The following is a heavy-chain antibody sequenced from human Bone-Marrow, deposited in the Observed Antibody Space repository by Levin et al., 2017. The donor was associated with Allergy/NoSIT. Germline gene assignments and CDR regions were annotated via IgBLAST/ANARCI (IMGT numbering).Heavy chain of an antibody. CDR2: IYPNNGGT. CDR1: FSPFPGYS. CDR3: ARKADKTFDV. J-gene: IGHJ3*01. D-gene: IGHD2-15*01. Sequence: SVPVSFPASFSPFPGYSIHWVRQAPAQGLEWMGWIYPNNGGTNYAQKFQGRVTMTTDTSISTAYMELSRLRSDDTAVYYCARKADKTFDVWGQGTMVTVSS. V-gene: IGHV1-2*02.